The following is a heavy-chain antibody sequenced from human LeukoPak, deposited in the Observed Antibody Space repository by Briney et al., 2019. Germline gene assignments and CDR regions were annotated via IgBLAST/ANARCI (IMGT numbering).Heavy chain of an antibody. CDR3: AKVYQGSRYD. Sequence: GGSLRLSCGASGLIFSSYAMCWVRQAPGKGLEWVSSISGSDGSTYYADSVKGRFTISRDNSKNTLYLQMSSLRAEDTAVYYCAKVYQGSRYDWGQGTLVTVSS. D-gene: IGHD5-12*01. CDR2: ISGSDGST. V-gene: IGHV3-23*01. CDR1: GLIFSSYA. J-gene: IGHJ4*02.